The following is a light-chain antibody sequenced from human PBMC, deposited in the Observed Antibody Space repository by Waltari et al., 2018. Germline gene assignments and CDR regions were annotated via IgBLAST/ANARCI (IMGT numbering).Light chain of an antibody. Sequence: QSVLPQSPSASGTPAPRAPSSCSGSDSTIGGTFVHWYQQFPGTAPKLLIHRDNQRPSGVPDRCSGSKSGTSASLAISGLQSEDEALYFCAVWDDSLNGWVFGGGTKVTVL. CDR3: AVWDDSLNGWV. J-gene: IGLJ3*02. CDR1: DSTIGGTF. CDR2: RDN. V-gene: IGLV1-44*01.